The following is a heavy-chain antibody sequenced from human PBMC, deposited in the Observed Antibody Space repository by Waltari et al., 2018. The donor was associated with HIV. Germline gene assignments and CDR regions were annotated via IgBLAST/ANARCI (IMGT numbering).Heavy chain of an antibody. CDR2: ISHSGTT. D-gene: IGHD3-3*01. CDR3: ASTYYDLLEGWYFDF. V-gene: IGHV4-38-2*02. J-gene: IGHJ4*02. CDR1: DYSITSGYY. Sequence: PSETLSLTCSVSDYSITSGYYWGWIRQSPGRGLEWIGSISHSGTTVYSPSLKSRVTLFRDTSKNQFFLKLTSATAEDTAVYYCASTYYDLLEGWYFDFWGQGRLVTVSS.